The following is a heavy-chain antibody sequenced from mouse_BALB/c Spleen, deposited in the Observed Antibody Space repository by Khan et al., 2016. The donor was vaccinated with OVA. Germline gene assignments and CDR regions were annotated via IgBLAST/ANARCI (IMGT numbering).Heavy chain of an antibody. V-gene: IGHV1-54*01. CDR1: GYAFTHYL. Sequence: QVQLQQSGSELVRSGTSVKVSCKASGYAFTHYLIEWLKQRPGQGLEWIGVINPGSGGTNYNEKFEGKATLTADNSSSTAYMHLSSLTSDDSAVXLCAKTFDDDCLAWFAYWGQGTLVTVSA. CDR2: INPGSGGT. CDR3: AKTFDDDCLAWFAY. J-gene: IGHJ3*01. D-gene: IGHD2-3*01.